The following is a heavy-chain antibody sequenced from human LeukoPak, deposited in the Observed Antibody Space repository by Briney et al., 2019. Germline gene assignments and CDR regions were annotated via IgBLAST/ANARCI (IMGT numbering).Heavy chain of an antibody. CDR3: AKDLSAMAN. CDR2: MKQDGSEE. D-gene: IGHD5-18*01. V-gene: IGHV3-7*03. J-gene: IGHJ4*02. CDR1: GFTFSSYW. Sequence: GGSLRLSCAASGFTFSSYWMSWVRQAPGKGLEWVANMKQDGSEEYYVDSVKGRFTISRDNSKNTLYLQMNSLRAEDTAVYYCAKDLSAMANWGQGTLVTVSS.